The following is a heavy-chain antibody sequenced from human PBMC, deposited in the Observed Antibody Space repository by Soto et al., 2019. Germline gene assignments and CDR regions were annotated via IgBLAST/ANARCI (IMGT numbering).Heavy chain of an antibody. J-gene: IGHJ5*02. Sequence: PGGSLRLSCSASGFTFSSYAMHWVRQAPGKGLEYVSAISSNGGSTYYADSVKGRFTISRDNSKNTLYLQMSSLRAEDTAVYYCVKDREFGLEVYRRDPWGQGTPVTVSS. CDR2: ISSNGGST. V-gene: IGHV3-64D*08. CDR1: GFTFSSYA. D-gene: IGHD3-10*01. CDR3: VKDREFGLEVYRRDP.